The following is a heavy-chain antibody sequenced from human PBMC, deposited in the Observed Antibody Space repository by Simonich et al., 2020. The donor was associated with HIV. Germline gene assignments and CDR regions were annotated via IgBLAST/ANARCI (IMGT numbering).Heavy chain of an antibody. D-gene: IGHD6-13*01. J-gene: IGHJ1*01. V-gene: IGHV4-34*01. CDR3: ARLTAGGLGEYFQH. Sequence: QVQLQQLGAGLLKPSETLSLTCAVYGGSFSGYYWSWIRQPPGKGLEWIGEINHSGSNNYNPSLKSRVTISVDTSKNQFSLKLSSVTAADTAVYYCARLTAGGLGEYFQHWGQGTLVTVSS. CDR2: INHSGSN. CDR1: GGSFSGYY.